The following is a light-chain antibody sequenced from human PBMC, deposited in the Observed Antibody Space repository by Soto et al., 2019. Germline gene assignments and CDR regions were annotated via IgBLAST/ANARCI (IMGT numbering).Light chain of an antibody. CDR1: QGISNY. J-gene: IGKJ5*01. CDR3: KSYHFASPTLLGST. V-gene: IGKV1-27*01. CDR2: VAS. Sequence: DIQMTQSPSSLSASVGDRVTITCRASQGISNYLAWYQQKPGKVPKLLIYVASTLQSGVPSRFNGSGSGTDFTLTISSLQFYVVASYASKSYHFASPTLLGSTFG.